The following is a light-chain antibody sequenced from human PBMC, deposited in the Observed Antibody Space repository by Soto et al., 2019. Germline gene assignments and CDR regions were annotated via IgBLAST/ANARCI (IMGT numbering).Light chain of an antibody. J-gene: IGLJ1*01. CDR2: EVS. CDR3: CSFAGNYIYV. CDR1: SSDIGDYAY. V-gene: IGLV2-11*01. Sequence: QSVLTQPASVSGSPGQSITISCTGSSSDIGDYAYVSWYQQHPDKAPKLMIYEVSNRPSGVPDRFSGSKSGNTASVTISGLQSEDEADYYCCSFAGNYIYVFGTGTKVTVL.